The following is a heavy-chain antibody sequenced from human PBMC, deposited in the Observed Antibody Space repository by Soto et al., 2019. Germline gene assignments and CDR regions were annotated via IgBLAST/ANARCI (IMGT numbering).Heavy chain of an antibody. CDR2: ISSSSSYI. D-gene: IGHD4-4*01. Sequence: EVQLVESGGGLAKPGGSLRLSCAASGFTFSSYSMNWVRQAPGKGLEWVSSISSSSSYIYSADSVKGRFTISRDNAKNSLYLQMNSLRAEDTAVYYCAREDYSNFDYWGQGTLVTVSS. CDR1: GFTFSSYS. J-gene: IGHJ4*02. V-gene: IGHV3-21*01. CDR3: AREDYSNFDY.